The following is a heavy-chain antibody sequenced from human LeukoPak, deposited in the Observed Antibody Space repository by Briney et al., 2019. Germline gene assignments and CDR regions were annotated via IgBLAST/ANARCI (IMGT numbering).Heavy chain of an antibody. CDR1: GGPISGYY. J-gene: IGHJ6*03. D-gene: IGHD3-16*02. Sequence: TLSLTCTVSGGPISGYYWNWIRQPPGKALEWLARIDWDDDKYYSTSLKTRLTISKDTSKNQVVLTMTNMDPVDTATYYCARFVTFGGVIAMDVWGKGTTVTVSS. CDR3: ARFVTFGGVIAMDV. CDR2: IDWDDDK. V-gene: IGHV2-70*11.